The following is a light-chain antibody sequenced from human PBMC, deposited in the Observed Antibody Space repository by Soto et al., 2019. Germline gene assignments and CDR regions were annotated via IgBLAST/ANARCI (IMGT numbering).Light chain of an antibody. J-gene: IGKJ5*01. Sequence: EIVMTQSPATLSVSPGERATFSCRASQSVNTNLAWYQLKPGQAPRLLIYGASTRATGIPARFSGSGSGTDFTLTISSLEPEDFAVYYCQQRSNWPPITFGQGTRLEI. CDR2: GAS. V-gene: IGKV3-11*01. CDR3: QQRSNWPPIT. CDR1: QSVNTN.